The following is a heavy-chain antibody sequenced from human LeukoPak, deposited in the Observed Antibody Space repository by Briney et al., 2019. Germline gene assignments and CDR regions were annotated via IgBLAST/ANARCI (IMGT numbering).Heavy chain of an antibody. D-gene: IGHD3-16*02. J-gene: IGHJ3*02. V-gene: IGHV4-34*01. Sequence: PSETLSLTCAVYGGSFSGYYWSWIRQPPGKGLEWIGEINHSGSTNYNPSLKSRVTISVDTSKNQFSLKLSSVTAADTAVYYCARDLGGELSPPDIWGQGTMVTVSS. CDR2: INHSGST. CDR3: ARDLGGELSPPDI. CDR1: GGSFSGYY.